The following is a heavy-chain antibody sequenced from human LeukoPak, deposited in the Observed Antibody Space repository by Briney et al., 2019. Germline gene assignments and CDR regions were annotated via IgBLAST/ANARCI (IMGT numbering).Heavy chain of an antibody. CDR2: IYHSGST. CDR1: GGSISSGGYS. CDR3: ASDQGYSYGYVGAFDI. J-gene: IGHJ3*02. V-gene: IGHV4-30-2*01. Sequence: SETLSLTCAVSGGSISSGGYSWSWIRQPPGKGLEWIVYIYHSGSTYYNPSLKSRVTISVDRSKNQFSLKLSSVTAADTAVYYCASDQGYSYGYVGAFDIWGQGTVVTVSS. D-gene: IGHD5-18*01.